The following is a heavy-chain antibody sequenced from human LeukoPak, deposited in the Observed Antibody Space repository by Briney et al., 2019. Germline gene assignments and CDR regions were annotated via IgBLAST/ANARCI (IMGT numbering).Heavy chain of an antibody. CDR1: GFTFRKYA. J-gene: IGHJ4*02. CDR2: ISGSGDST. CDR3: AGYSSAWYGFDY. Sequence: GGSLRLSCAASGFTFRKYAVSWVRQAPGKGLEWVSSISGSGDSTYYADSVKGRFAISRDNSKNTLYLQMNSLTAEDTAVYYCAGYSSAWYGFDYWGQGTLVTVSS. D-gene: IGHD6-19*01. V-gene: IGHV3-23*01.